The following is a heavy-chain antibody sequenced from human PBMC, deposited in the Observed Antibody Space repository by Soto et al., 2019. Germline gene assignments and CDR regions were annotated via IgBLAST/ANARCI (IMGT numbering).Heavy chain of an antibody. J-gene: IGHJ5*02. CDR2: IIPIFGTA. V-gene: IGHV1-69*13. CDR1: GGTFSSYA. D-gene: IGHD4-17*01. Sequence: SVKVSCKASGGTFSSYAISWVRQAPGQGLEWMGGIIPIFGTANYAQKFQGRVTITEDEATSTAYMELSSLRSEDTAVYYCASEGGDYVEGLNEGSNWFDPWGQGTLVTVSS. CDR3: ASEGGDYVEGLNEGSNWFDP.